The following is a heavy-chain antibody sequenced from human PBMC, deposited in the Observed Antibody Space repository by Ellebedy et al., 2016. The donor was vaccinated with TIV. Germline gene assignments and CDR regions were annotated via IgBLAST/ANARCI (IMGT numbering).Heavy chain of an antibody. J-gene: IGHJ4*02. D-gene: IGHD3-9*01. CDR1: GYTFNNYY. Sequence: ASVKVSXXASGYTFNNYYMHWVRQAPGQGLEWMRIINPSSNYTTYAQKFQGRVTVTRDTSTSTVYLELTSLRSEDTALYYCAIILTGYSSFDYWGQGTLVTVSS. V-gene: IGHV1-46*02. CDR3: AIILTGYSSFDY. CDR2: INPSSNYT.